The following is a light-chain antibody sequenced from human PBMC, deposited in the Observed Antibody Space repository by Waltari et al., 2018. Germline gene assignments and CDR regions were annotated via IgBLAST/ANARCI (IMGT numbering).Light chain of an antibody. Sequence: VVMTQSPLPLPVPIGQPASISCRSGQSLVYTDGNTYLSWFQQRPGQSPRRLIYKVSNRDSGVPDRFSGSGSGTDFTLKISGVEAEDIGIYYCMQGIHWPFTFGPGTKVDIK. V-gene: IGKV2-30*01. J-gene: IGKJ3*01. CDR1: QSLVYTDGNTY. CDR3: MQGIHWPFT. CDR2: KVS.